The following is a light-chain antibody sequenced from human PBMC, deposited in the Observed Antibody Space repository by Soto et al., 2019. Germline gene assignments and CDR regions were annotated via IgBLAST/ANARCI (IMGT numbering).Light chain of an antibody. CDR3: QQYIRAPVT. Sequence: EIVLTQSPGTLSLSPGERATLSCRASESVSKNFLAWYQQKPGQAPSLLVYGASNRATGIPDRFSGSGSGTDFTLTIRRLEPEDFAVYYCQQYIRAPVTFGGGTKVDIK. V-gene: IGKV3-20*01. CDR1: ESVSKNF. J-gene: IGKJ4*01. CDR2: GAS.